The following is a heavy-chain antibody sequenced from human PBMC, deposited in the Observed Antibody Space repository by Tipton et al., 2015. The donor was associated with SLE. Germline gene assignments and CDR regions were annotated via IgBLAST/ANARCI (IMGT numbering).Heavy chain of an antibody. D-gene: IGHD5-18*01. J-gene: IGHJ4*02. CDR1: GGAFSGYY. CDR2: INNNGNT. CDR3: ARRRREYNYGPYYFDY. Sequence: TLSLTCSIYGGAFSGYYWSWIRQSPGKGLEWIGEINNNGNTDYIPSLKSRLSISLDTSKNQFSLQLTSVTAADTAVYYCARRRREYNYGPYYFDYWGQGTLVTVSS. V-gene: IGHV4-34*01.